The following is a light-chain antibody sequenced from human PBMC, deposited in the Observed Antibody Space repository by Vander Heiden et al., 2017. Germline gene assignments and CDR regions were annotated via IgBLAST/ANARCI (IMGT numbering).Light chain of an antibody. CDR1: QSVSSSY. CDR3: QQYGSLST. V-gene: IGKV3-20*01. J-gene: IGKJ1*01. Sequence: EIVLTQSPGTLSLSPGESATLSCRASQSVSSSYLAWYQQKPGQAPRLLIYGASSRATGIPDRFSGRGSGTDFTLTISRLEPEDFAVYYCQQYGSLSTFGQGTKVEIK. CDR2: GAS.